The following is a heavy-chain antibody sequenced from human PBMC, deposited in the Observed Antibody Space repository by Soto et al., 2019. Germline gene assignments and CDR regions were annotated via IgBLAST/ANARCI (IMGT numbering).Heavy chain of an antibody. D-gene: IGHD1-7*01. J-gene: IGHJ5*02. CDR1: GYTFTSYA. CDR3: ARGPCYYWSYFGP. CDR2: INAGNGNT. Sequence: GASVKVSCKASGYTFTSYAMHWVSQAPGQRLEWMGWINAGNGNTKYSQKFQGRVTITRDTSASTAYMELSSLRSEDTAVYYWARGPCYYWSYFGPWGQGTRVTVSS. V-gene: IGHV1-3*01.